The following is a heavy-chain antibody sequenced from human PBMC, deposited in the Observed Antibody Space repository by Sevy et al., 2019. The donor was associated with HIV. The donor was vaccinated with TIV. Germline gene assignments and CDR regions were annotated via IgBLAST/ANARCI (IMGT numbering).Heavy chain of an antibody. CDR2: ISSSSSYI. V-gene: IGHV3-21*01. Sequence: GGSLRLSCAASGFTFSSYSMNWVRQAPGKGLEWVSSISSSSSYIYYADSVKGRFTISRDNAKNSVYLQMNSLRAEDTAVYYCARRSSGWDYFDYWGQGTPVTVSS. J-gene: IGHJ4*02. CDR3: ARRSSGWDYFDY. D-gene: IGHD6-19*01. CDR1: GFTFSSYS.